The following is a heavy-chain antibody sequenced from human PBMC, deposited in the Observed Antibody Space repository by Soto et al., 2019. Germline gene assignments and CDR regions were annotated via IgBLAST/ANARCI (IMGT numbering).Heavy chain of an antibody. CDR1: GFTLSGND. Sequence: QVQLVESGGGVVQPGRSLRLSCAASGFTLSGNDMHWVRQAPGKGPEWVAVMSYDGSRQYYADSVKGRFTISRDTSKSTLYLQVNSLTTEDPAVYYWARGGWYASWSSSDCWGQGTLVTVSS. V-gene: IGHV3-30*03. J-gene: IGHJ4*02. CDR2: MSYDGSRQ. D-gene: IGHD2-2*01. CDR3: ARGGWYASWSSSDC.